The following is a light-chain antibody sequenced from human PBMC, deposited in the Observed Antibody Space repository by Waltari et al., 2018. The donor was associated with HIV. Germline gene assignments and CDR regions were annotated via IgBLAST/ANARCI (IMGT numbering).Light chain of an antibody. V-gene: IGLV3-21*04. CDR1: NIARKN. CDR3: QVWDSSRDHWV. Sequence: SYVLTQPPSVSLAPGKTARITCEGDNIARKNVHWYQQKPGQVPVLVIYDDSDRTSGMPGRLSGLNSGNPPTLTISRVEAGDEADYYWQVWDSSRDHWVFGGGTKLSV. J-gene: IGLJ3*02. CDR2: DDS.